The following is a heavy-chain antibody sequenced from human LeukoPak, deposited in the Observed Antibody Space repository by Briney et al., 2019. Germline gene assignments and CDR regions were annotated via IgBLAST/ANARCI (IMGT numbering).Heavy chain of an antibody. CDR2: NSSSGSTI. CDR1: GFTFSDFY. D-gene: IGHD2-2*01. V-gene: IGHV3-11*01. CDR3: ARDNGCSSTTCYGVYDY. Sequence: GGSLRLSCAASGFTFSDFYMSWIRQAPGKGLEWVSYNSSSGSTIYYADSVKGRFTISRDNAKNSLYLQMNSLRAEDTAVYYCARDNGCSSTTCYGVYDYWGQGTLVTVSS. J-gene: IGHJ4*02.